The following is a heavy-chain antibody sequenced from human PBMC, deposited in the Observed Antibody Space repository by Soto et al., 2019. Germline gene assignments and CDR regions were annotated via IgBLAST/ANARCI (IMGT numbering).Heavy chain of an antibody. CDR1: GLIFSNYS. Sequence: SLGLSCAASGLIFSNYSMSSVRQAPGKWLEWFSFISGSGSTTYNPDSVKDRFTTSRGNSKNTLYLQMNRLRAEDAVVYCCVREDSSSGLDLDHWGRGXLVTVYS. D-gene: IGHD6-6*01. CDR3: VREDSSSGLDLDH. V-gene: IGHV3-23*01. J-gene: IGHJ4*02. CDR2: ISGSGSTT.